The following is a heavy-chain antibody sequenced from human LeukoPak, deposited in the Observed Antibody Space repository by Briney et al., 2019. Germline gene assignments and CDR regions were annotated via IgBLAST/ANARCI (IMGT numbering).Heavy chain of an antibody. J-gene: IGHJ5*02. CDR1: GYSFTSHY. CDR2: INPRGTST. Sequence: ASVKVSCKASGYSFTSHYMHWVRQAPGQGLEWMGLINPRGTSTIYAEKFQGRIIMTRDMSTTTDYMELSSLKSDDTAVYYCARDSSIHDRGWWFDPWGQGTLVTVSS. V-gene: IGHV1-46*01. CDR3: ARDSSIHDRGWWFDP. D-gene: IGHD3-10*01.